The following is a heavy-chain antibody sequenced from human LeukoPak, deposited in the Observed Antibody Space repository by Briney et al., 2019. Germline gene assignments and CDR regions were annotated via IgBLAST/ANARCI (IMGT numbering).Heavy chain of an antibody. Sequence: GGSLRLFCAASGFTFSSYDMSWVRQAPGKGLEWGSAISGSGGSTYYADSVNGRFTISRDNSKNTLYLQMNSLRAEDTAVYYCAKDGYGDYAVNWFDPWGQGTLVTVSS. J-gene: IGHJ5*02. V-gene: IGHV3-23*01. D-gene: IGHD4-17*01. CDR3: AKDGYGDYAVNWFDP. CDR2: ISGSGGST. CDR1: GFTFSSYD.